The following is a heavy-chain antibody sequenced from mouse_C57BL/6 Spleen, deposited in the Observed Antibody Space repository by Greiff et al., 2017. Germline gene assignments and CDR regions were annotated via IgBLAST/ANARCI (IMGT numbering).Heavy chain of an antibody. D-gene: IGHD2-2*01. CDR3: ARGGHYGYASFAY. Sequence: QVQLQQPGAELVRPGSSVKLSCKASGYTFTSYWMHWVKQRPIQGLEWIGNIDPSDSETHYNQKFKDKATLTVDKSSSTAYMQLSSLTSEDSAVYYCARGGHYGYASFAYWGQGTLVTVSA. J-gene: IGHJ3*01. CDR1: GYTFTSYW. V-gene: IGHV1-52*01. CDR2: IDPSDSET.